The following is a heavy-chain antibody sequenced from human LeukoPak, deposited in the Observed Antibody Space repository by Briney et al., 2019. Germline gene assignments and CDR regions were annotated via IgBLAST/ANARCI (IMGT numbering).Heavy chain of an antibody. V-gene: IGHV3-30-3*01. CDR2: ISYDGSNK. Sequence: GGSLRLSCAASGFTFSSYAMHWVRQAPGKGLEWVAVISYDGSNKYYADSVKGRFTISRDNSKNTLYLQMNSLRAEDTAVYYCAKGLYTYYYDSSGYHYYYYGMDVWGQGTTVTVSS. J-gene: IGHJ6*02. CDR3: AKGLYTYYYDSSGYHYYYYGMDV. CDR1: GFTFSSYA. D-gene: IGHD3-22*01.